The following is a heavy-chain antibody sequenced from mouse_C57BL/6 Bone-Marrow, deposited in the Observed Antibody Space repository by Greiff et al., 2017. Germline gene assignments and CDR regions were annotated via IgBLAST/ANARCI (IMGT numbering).Heavy chain of an antibody. CDR1: GYTFTSYW. CDR2: IDPSDSET. CDR3: ARSDCNYDWYYLDY. D-gene: IGHD2-1*01. Sequence: VQLQQPGAELVRPGSSVKLSCKASGYTFTSYWMHWVKQRPIQGLEWIGNIDPSDSETHYNQKFKDKATLTVDKSSSTAYMQLRSLTSVDSAVYYSARSDCNYDWYYLDYWGQGTTLTVSS. J-gene: IGHJ2*01. V-gene: IGHV1-52*01.